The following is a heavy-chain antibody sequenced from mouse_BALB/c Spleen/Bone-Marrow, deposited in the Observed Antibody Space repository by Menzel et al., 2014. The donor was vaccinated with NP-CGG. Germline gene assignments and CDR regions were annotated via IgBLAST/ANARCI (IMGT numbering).Heavy chain of an antibody. CDR1: AVDFSRYW. CDR3: ARLGYYGGFAY. D-gene: IGHD2-3*01. CDR2: INPDSKTI. V-gene: IGHV4-1*02. J-gene: IGHJ3*01. Sequence: AASAVDFSRYWMSWVRQAPGKGLEWIGEINPDSKTINYSPSLKDKFIISRDNAKNTLYLQMNKVRSEDTALYYCARLGYYGGFAYWGQGTLVTVSA.